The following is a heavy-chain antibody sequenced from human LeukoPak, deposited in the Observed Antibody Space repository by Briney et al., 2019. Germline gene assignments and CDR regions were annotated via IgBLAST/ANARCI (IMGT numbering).Heavy chain of an antibody. J-gene: IGHJ6*03. D-gene: IGHD3-3*01. V-gene: IGHV3-30-3*01. CDR2: ISYDGSNK. CDR1: GFTFSSYA. Sequence: PGGSLRLSCAASGFTFSSYAIHWVRQAPGKRLEWVAVISYDGSNKYYADSVKGRFTISRDNSKNTLYLQMNSLRAEDTAVYYCARDLVSIFGVVNEGGSSTGMDVWGKGTTVTVSS. CDR3: ARDLVSIFGVVNEGGSSTGMDV.